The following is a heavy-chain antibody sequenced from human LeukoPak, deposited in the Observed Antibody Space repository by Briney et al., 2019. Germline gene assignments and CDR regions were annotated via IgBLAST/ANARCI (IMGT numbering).Heavy chain of an antibody. CDR2: ISVGGLYT. CDR3: VKEGSHSDGGHSPTFDS. D-gene: IGHD5-24*01. CDR1: GFTFATHG. V-gene: IGHV3-23*01. J-gene: IGHJ4*02. Sequence: GGSLRLSCAASGFTFATHGMSWVRQAPGKGLEWVSAISVGGLYTYYADSVRGRLTISRDNSKGALYLQMNSLRSEDTAMYHCVKEGSHSDGGHSPTFDSWGLGTLVTVSS.